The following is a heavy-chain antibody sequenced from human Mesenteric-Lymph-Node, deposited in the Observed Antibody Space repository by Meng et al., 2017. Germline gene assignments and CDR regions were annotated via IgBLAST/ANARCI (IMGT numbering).Heavy chain of an antibody. Sequence: VCSGGNLVKAGGPLSLSCAAFEFTFSAYYMAWLRQPPGQGLEWVASISPTGGSLYYADSVKGRFSISRDNAKNSLSLEMNILRVEDTAVYYCARDHGFLNWFDPWGQGTLVTVSS. CDR3: ARDHGFLNWFDP. CDR1: EFTFSAYY. CDR2: ISPTGGSL. J-gene: IGHJ5*02. V-gene: IGHV3-11*04. D-gene: IGHD2/OR15-2a*01.